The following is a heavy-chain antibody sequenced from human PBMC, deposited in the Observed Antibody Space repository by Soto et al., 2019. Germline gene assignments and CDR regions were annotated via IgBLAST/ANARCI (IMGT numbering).Heavy chain of an antibody. V-gene: IGHV3-30-3*01. D-gene: IGHD3-10*01. CDR1: GFTFSSYA. J-gene: IGHJ3*02. Sequence: QVQLVESGGGVVQPGRSLRLSCAASGFTFSSYAMHWVRQAPGKGLEWVAVISYDGSNKYYADSVEGRFTISRDNSKNTLYLQMNSLRAEDTAVYYCASSMVRGYDAFDIWGQGTMVTVSS. CDR3: ASSMVRGYDAFDI. CDR2: ISYDGSNK.